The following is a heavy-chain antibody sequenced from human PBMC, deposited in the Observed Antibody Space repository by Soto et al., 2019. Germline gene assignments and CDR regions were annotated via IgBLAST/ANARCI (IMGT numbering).Heavy chain of an antibody. CDR3: APLSVSLSGPYGIHV. Sequence: SETLSLTCTVSGYSVSSSDYYWAWIRQPPGKGLEWIGSMLYSGLTYYNPSLKSRVTLSVDTSKNQFSVRLNSVTASDTAVYYCAPLSVSLSGPYGIHVWGQGTTVTVSS. CDR1: GYSVSSSDYY. D-gene: IGHD2-15*01. J-gene: IGHJ6*02. CDR2: MLYSGLT. V-gene: IGHV4-39*01.